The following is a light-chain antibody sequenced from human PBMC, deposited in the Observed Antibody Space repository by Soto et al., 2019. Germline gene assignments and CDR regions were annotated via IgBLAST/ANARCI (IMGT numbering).Light chain of an antibody. J-gene: IGKJ4*01. CDR3: QQYNKWPLT. Sequence: EIVMTQSPATLSVSPGERATLSCRASQSVSSNLAWYQQKPGQAPRLLIYHASTSATGIPARFSGSGSGTEFILIISSLQSEDFAVYYCQQYNKWPLTFGGGTKVEIK. CDR1: QSVSSN. CDR2: HAS. V-gene: IGKV3-15*01.